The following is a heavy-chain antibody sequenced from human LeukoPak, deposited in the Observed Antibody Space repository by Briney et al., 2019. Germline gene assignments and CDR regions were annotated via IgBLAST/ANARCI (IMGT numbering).Heavy chain of an antibody. D-gene: IGHD1-14*01. J-gene: IGHJ4*02. CDR1: GFTVSSNY. Sequence: GGSLRLSCAASGFTVSSNYMSWVRQAPGKGPEWVSVIYSGGSTYYADSVKGRFTISRDNSKNALYLQMNSLRAEDTAVYYCARDGTNTGAFDYWGQGTLVTVSS. V-gene: IGHV3-53*01. CDR2: IYSGGST. CDR3: ARDGTNTGAFDY.